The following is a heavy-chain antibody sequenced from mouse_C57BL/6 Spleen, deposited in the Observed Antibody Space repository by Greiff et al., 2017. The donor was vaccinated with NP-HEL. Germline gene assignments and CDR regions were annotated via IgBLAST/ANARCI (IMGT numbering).Heavy chain of an antibody. Sequence: VQLQQSGPELVKPGASVKISCKASGYTFTDYYMNWVKQSHGKSLEWIGDINPNNGGTSYNQKFKGKATLTVDKSSSTAYMELRSLTSEDSAVYYCASLEYFDVWGTGTTVTVSS. CDR1: GYTFTDYY. CDR3: ASLEYFDV. CDR2: INPNNGGT. V-gene: IGHV1-26*01. J-gene: IGHJ1*03.